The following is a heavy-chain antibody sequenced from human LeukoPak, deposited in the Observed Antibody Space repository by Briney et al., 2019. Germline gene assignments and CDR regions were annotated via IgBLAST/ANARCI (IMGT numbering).Heavy chain of an antibody. Sequence: GASVKVSCKASGYTFTSYDINWVRQATGQWLEWMGWMNPNSGNTGYAQKFQGRVTMTRNTSISTAYMELSSLRSEDTAVYYCARDRRGKTAGILNWFDPWGQGTLVTVSS. CDR2: MNPNSGNT. CDR3: ARDRRGKTAGILNWFDP. D-gene: IGHD6-13*01. J-gene: IGHJ5*02. V-gene: IGHV1-8*01. CDR1: GYTFTSYD.